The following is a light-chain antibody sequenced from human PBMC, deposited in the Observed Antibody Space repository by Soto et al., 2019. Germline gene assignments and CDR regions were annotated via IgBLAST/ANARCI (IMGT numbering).Light chain of an antibody. Sequence: QSVLTQPPSASGTPGQRVTISCSGSSSNIGSNTVNWYQQLPGTAPKLLIYSNNQRPSGVPDRFSGSKSGTSASLAISGLQSEDEADYYCAAWDDSLNGQVVFGGGPQLTVL. CDR3: AAWDDSLNGQVV. CDR2: SNN. J-gene: IGLJ2*01. V-gene: IGLV1-44*01. CDR1: SSNIGSNT.